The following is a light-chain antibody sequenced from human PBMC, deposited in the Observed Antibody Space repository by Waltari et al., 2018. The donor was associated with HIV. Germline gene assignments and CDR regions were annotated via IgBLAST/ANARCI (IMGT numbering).Light chain of an antibody. V-gene: IGLV1-47*01. CDR1: RSDIGPNY. CDR3: ASWDDSLGGRWV. J-gene: IGLJ3*02. Sequence: QSVLTQPPSTSGTPGQTVTISCSGTRSDIGPNYVYWYQQVPGTAPKLLIYRNFQRPSGVPARFSGSKSGTSASLAISGLRSEDEAHYHCASWDDSLGGRWVFGGGTKLTVL. CDR2: RNF.